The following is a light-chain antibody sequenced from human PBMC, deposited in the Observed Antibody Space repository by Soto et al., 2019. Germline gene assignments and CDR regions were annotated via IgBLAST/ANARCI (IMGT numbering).Light chain of an antibody. J-gene: IGKJ3*01. V-gene: IGKV4-1*01. CDR3: QQYYRSPPF. Sequence: DIVMTQSPESLAVSLGERATINCKSSQSVLYSSNNKHYLAWDQQKPGQPPKLLIYWASTRESGVPDRFSGSGSETDFTLTISSLQAEDGAVYYCQQYYRSPPFFGPGTKVDIK. CDR2: WAS. CDR1: QSVLYSSNNKHY.